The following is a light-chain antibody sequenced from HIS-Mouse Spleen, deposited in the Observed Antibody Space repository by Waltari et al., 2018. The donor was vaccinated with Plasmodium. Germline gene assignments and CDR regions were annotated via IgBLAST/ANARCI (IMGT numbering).Light chain of an antibody. CDR2: WAS. CDR1: QSVLYSSNNKNY. V-gene: IGKV4-1*01. Sequence: DIVMTQSPDSLAVSLGARATINCQSSQSVLYSSNNKNYLAWYQQKPGQPPKLRIYWASTRESGVPDRFSGSGSGTDFTLTISSLQAEDVAVYYCQQYYSTPYTFGQGTKLEIK. CDR3: QQYYSTPYT. J-gene: IGKJ2*01.